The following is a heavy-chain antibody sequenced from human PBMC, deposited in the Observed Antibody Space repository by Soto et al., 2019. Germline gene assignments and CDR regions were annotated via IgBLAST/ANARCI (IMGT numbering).Heavy chain of an antibody. CDR2: FHFSGST. D-gene: IGHD5-18*01. CDR1: GGSINGYY. CDR3: ARASGYSYGYDDFFDN. Sequence: QVQLQESGPGLVKPSETLSLTCTVSGGSINGYYWTWLRQSPTNGLEWIGYFHFSGSTKYNPSLESRLTISADTSKNKISLTLGSVTAADTAVYYCARASGYSYGYDDFFDNWGQGTLANVSS. V-gene: IGHV4-59*01. J-gene: IGHJ4*01.